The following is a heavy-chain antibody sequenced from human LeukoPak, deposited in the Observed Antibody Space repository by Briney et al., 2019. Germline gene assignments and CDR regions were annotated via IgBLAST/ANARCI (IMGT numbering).Heavy chain of an antibody. D-gene: IGHD1-26*01. CDR1: GASFSGYY. V-gene: IGHV4-34*01. CDR2: INHSGST. J-gene: IGHJ5*02. CDR3: ARRRSGSYYVGHWFDP. Sequence: SETLSLTCAVYGASFSGYYWSWIRQSPGKGLEWIGEINHSGSTNYNPSLKSRVTISVDTSKNQFSLKLSSVTAADTAVYYCARRRSGSYYVGHWFDPWGQGTLVTVSS.